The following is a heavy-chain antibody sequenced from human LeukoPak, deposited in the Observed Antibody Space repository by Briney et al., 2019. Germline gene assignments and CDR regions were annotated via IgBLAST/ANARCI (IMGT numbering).Heavy chain of an antibody. CDR2: IHTDGVST. V-gene: IGHV3-74*01. D-gene: IGHD1-1*01. J-gene: IGHJ4*02. CDR1: GFTFSNYW. Sequence: GGSLRLSCAASGFTFSNYWMHWVRQAPGKGLVWVSRIHTDGVSTTYADSVKGRFTISRDNAKNTLYLQMNSLRAEDTAVYYCASGELDSLYYFDYWGQGTLVTVSS. CDR3: ASGELDSLYYFDY.